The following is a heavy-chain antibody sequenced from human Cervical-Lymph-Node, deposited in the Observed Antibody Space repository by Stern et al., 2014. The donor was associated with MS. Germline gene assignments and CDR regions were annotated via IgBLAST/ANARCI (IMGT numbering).Heavy chain of an antibody. J-gene: IGHJ4*02. Sequence: VQLVQSGAEVKKPGASVKVSCKASGYTFTSHYMHWVRQAPGQGLEWVGIITPSGDSASYAQKFQGRVTMTRDTSTNTVYMELSSLRSEDTAVYYCASGTGSKRPTGNYWGQGTLVTVSS. CDR1: GYTFTSHY. D-gene: IGHD3/OR15-3a*01. V-gene: IGHV1-46*01. CDR3: ASGTGSKRPTGNY. CDR2: ITPSGDSA.